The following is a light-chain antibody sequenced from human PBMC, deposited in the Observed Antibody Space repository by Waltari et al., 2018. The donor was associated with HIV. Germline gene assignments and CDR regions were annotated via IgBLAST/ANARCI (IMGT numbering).Light chain of an antibody. J-gene: IGKJ1*01. CDR1: QIFSNY. CDR2: AAA. Sequence: DIQMTQSPSSLSASVGDRVTITCRASQIFSNYLNWYQQKPGKAPKLLIYAAATLQSGVPSRFSGSGSGTDFTLIISSLQPEDFATYYCQQSYSTTWTFGQGTKVEIK. V-gene: IGKV1-39*01. CDR3: QQSYSTTWT.